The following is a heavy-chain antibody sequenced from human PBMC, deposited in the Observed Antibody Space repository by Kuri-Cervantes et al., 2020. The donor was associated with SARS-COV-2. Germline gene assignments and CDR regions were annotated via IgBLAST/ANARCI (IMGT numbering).Heavy chain of an antibody. Sequence: ASVKVSCKASGYTFTSYDINWVRQATGQGLEWMGWMNPNSGNTGYAQKFQGRVTITADESTSTAYMELSSLRSEDTAVYYCARRGDDPYYYGMDVWGQGTTVTVSS. V-gene: IGHV1-8*01. CDR3: ARRGDDPYYYGMDV. J-gene: IGHJ6*02. D-gene: IGHD3-16*01. CDR1: GYTFTSYD. CDR2: MNPNSGNT.